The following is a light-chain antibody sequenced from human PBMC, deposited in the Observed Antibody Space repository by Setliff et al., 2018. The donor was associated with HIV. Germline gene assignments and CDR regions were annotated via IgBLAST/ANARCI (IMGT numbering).Light chain of an antibody. CDR1: GRDIGGYNY. V-gene: IGLV2-14*03. J-gene: IGLJ1*01. CDR3: SSYTSTSAYV. Sequence: QSVLTQPASVSGSPGQSITISCIGTGRDIGGYNYVSWYQQHPGKAPKLIIYGVTKRSSGVSNRFSGSKAGTTASLTISGLQAEDEADYYCSSYTSTSAYVFGIGTKVTVL. CDR2: GVT.